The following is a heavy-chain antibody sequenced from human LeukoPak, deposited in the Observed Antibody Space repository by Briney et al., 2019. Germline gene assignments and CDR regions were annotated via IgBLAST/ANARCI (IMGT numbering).Heavy chain of an antibody. CDR1: GFTVSSNY. J-gene: IGHJ4*02. CDR3: AREKGRPWLVFDY. V-gene: IGHV3-53*01. Sequence: GGSLRLSRAASGFTVSSNYMSWVRQAPGGGVEWVSVIYSGGSTYYAAPVKGRFPIPRDNSKTTLYLKMNSLRAEDTAVYHCAREKGRPWLVFDYWGQGTLVTVSS. D-gene: IGHD6-19*01. CDR2: IYSGGST.